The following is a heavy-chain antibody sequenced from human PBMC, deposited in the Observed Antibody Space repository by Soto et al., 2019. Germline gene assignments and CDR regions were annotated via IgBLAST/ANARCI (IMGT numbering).Heavy chain of an antibody. CDR3: ARDLHVVRGVTSTHYYYYYGMDV. J-gene: IGHJ6*02. CDR1: GGSISSGGYY. D-gene: IGHD3-10*01. CDR2: IYYSGST. Sequence: SETLSLTCTVSGGSISSGGYYWSWIRQHPGKGLEWIGYIYYSGSTYYNPSLKSRVTISVDTSKNQFSLKLSSVTAADTAVYYCARDLHVVRGVTSTHYYYYYGMDVWGQGTTVTVSS. V-gene: IGHV4-31*03.